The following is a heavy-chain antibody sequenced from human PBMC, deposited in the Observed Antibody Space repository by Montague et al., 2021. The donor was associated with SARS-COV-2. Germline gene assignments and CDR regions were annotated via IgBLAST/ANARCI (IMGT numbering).Heavy chain of an antibody. Sequence: SETLSLTCTVSGGSISSSSYYWGWIRQPPWKGLEWIGSIFYSGSTDYNPSLKSRVTISVDTSKNQFSLKLSSVAAADTAVYYCASMVRAQVYYFDYWGQGTLVTVSS. CDR2: IFYSGST. CDR1: GGSISSSSYY. CDR3: ASMVRAQVYYFDY. D-gene: IGHD3-10*01. J-gene: IGHJ4*02. V-gene: IGHV4-39*01.